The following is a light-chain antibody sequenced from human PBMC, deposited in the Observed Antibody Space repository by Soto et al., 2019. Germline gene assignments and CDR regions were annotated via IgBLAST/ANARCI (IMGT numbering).Light chain of an antibody. J-gene: IGLJ2*01. V-gene: IGLV1-44*01. CDR1: TSNIGSNA. CDR2: SND. CDR3: TAWDDSLNGRL. Sequence: QSVLTQPPSASGTPGQRVTFSCSGSTSNIGSNAVNWYQQLPGTAPKLLIYSNDRRPSGVPDRFSGSKSGTSASLAISGLQSEDEADYYCTAWDDSLNGRLFGGGTKVTDL.